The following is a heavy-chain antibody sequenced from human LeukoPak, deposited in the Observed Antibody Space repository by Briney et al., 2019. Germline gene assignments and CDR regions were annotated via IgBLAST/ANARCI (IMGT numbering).Heavy chain of an antibody. CDR1: GFTFRSYW. J-gene: IGHJ3*02. Sequence: GGSLRLSCAASGFTFRSYWMSWVRQAPGKGLEGVDNIKQDGSEKYYVDSVKGRFTISRDNAKNSLYLQMNSVRAEDTAVYYCEGDGYSSTGAFDIWGQGTMVTVSS. CDR3: EGDGYSSTGAFDI. CDR2: IKQDGSEK. D-gene: IGHD5-18*01. V-gene: IGHV3-7*01.